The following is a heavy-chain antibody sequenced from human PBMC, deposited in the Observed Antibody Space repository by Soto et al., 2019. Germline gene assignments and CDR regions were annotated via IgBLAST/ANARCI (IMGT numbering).Heavy chain of an antibody. D-gene: IGHD3-9*01. V-gene: IGHV6-1*01. J-gene: IGHJ4*02. CDR3: ARRFFDLGSAFDF. CDR2: TYYRSKWYN. CDR1: GDSVSNKSTA. Sequence: SPTLSLTCAISGDSVSNKSTAWNWIRQSPSGGLEWLGRTYYRSKWYNDYATSMKSRITISPDTSKNQFSLHLNSVTPEDTAVYFCARRFFDLGSAFDFWGQGTPVTVSS.